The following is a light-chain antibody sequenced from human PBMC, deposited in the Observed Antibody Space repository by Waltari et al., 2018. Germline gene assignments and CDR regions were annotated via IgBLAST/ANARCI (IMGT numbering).Light chain of an antibody. CDR2: VNSDGSH. CDR3: QTGGHGTWV. CDR1: SGHSSNV. V-gene: IGLV4-69*01. J-gene: IGLJ3*02. Sequence: LSSGHSSNVIAWHQQQAEKGPRYLMKVNSDGSHSKGDKIPDRFSGSSSGAERYLTISNLQSEDEADYYCQTGGHGTWVFGGGTTLTVL.